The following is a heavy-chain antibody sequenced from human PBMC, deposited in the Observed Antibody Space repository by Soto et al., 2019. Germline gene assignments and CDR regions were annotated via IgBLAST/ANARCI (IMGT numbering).Heavy chain of an antibody. J-gene: IGHJ5*02. D-gene: IGHD3-10*01. CDR1: GGSFSGYY. V-gene: IGHV4-34*01. Sequence: SETLSLTCAVHGGSFSGYYWSWIRQPPGKGLEWIGEINHSGSTNYNPSLKSRVTISVDTSKNQFSLKLSSVTAADTAVYYCASGGSGGAWFDPWGQATLVTAPQ. CDR3: ASGGSGGAWFDP. CDR2: INHSGST.